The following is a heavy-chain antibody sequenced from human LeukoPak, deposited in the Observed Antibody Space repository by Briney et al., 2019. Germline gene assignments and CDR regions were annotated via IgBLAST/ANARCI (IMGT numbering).Heavy chain of an antibody. Sequence: GGSLRLSCAASGFTFSGSAIHWVRQASGKGLEWVGRIRSKPNGYATAYAASVKGRFIISRDDLKKTAYLQMNSLRTEDTAVYYCTRLSNGPFDYWGQGALVTVSS. CDR3: TRLSNGPFDY. CDR2: IRSKPNGYAT. V-gene: IGHV3-73*01. CDR1: GFTFSGSA. D-gene: IGHD2-8*01. J-gene: IGHJ4*02.